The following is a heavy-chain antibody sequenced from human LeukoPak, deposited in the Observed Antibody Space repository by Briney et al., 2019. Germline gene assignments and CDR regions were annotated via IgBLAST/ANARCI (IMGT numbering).Heavy chain of an antibody. D-gene: IGHD3-10*01. CDR3: AKADGSYKTLIDY. J-gene: IGHJ4*02. CDR2: VSGSGGTT. V-gene: IGHV3-23*01. Sequence: GGSLRLSCAASGFTFYTYAMNLVRQAPGKGLQWVAAVSGSGGTTYYADSVKGRFTISRDSSKNTVYLQMNSLRAEDTAVYYCAKADGSYKTLIDYWGQGTLVTVSS. CDR1: GFTFYTYA.